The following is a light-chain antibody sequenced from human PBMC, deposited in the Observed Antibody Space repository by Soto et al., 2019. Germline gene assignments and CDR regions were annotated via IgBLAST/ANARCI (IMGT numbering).Light chain of an antibody. V-gene: IGKV3-20*01. CDR1: QSVSRTY. J-gene: IGKJ5*01. CDR2: GAS. Sequence: EIVLTQSPGTLSLSPGERATLSCRASQSVSRTYLAWYQQTPGQAPRLLIYGASSRATGVPDRFSGSGSGTDFTLTISGLEPEDFAVYYCQQYDRSPCTFGQGTRLEIK. CDR3: QQYDRSPCT.